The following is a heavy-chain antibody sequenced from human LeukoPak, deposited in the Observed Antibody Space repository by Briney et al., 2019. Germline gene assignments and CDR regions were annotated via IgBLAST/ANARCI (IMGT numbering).Heavy chain of an antibody. Sequence: GGSLRLSCAAAGFTFDDYAMHWVRQAPGKGLEWVSGISWNSGSIGYADSVKGRFTISRDNAKNSLYLQMNSLRAEDTALYYCAKELRDGRYCSRTSCFDFDYWGQGTLVTVSS. V-gene: IGHV3-9*01. CDR3: AKELRDGRYCSRTSCFDFDY. CDR2: ISWNSGSI. D-gene: IGHD2-2*01. J-gene: IGHJ4*02. CDR1: GFTFDDYA.